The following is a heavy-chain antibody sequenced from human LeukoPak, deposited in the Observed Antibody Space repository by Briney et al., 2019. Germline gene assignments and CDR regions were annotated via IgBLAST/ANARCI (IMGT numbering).Heavy chain of an antibody. V-gene: IGHV4-30-2*01. D-gene: IGHD3-22*01. CDR3: ARGAPYYYGTSGYPTGWFDP. J-gene: IGHJ5*02. CDR1: GGSISSGGYS. Sequence: SETLSLTCAVSGGSISSGGYSWSWIRQPPGKGLEWIGYIYQTGDTHYNPSLKSRVTISIDRSKNQFSLKLSSVTAADTAVYYCARGAPYYYGTSGYPTGWFDPWGQGTLVTVSS. CDR2: IYQTGDT.